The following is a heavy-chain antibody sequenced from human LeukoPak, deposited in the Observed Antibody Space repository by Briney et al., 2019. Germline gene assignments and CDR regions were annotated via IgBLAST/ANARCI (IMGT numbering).Heavy chain of an antibody. CDR1: GYTFTSYY. Sequence: ASVKVSCKASGYTFTSYYMHWVRQAPGQGLEWMGIINPSGGSTSYAQKFQGRVTMTRDTSTSTAYMELSRLRSDDTAVYYCARDQRGYVVDYWGQGTLVTVSS. CDR3: ARDQRGYVVDY. V-gene: IGHV1-46*01. CDR2: INPSGGST. D-gene: IGHD5-12*01. J-gene: IGHJ4*02.